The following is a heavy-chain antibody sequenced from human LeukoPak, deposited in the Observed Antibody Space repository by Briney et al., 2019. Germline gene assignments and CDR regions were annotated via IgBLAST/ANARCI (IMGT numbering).Heavy chain of an antibody. CDR1: EFTFSTYS. V-gene: IGHV3-48*01. Sequence: RPGGSLRLSCAASEFTFSTYSMNWVRQAPEKGLEWISYISSGCNTIYYADSVKGRFTISRDNAKNSLYLQMNSLRAEDTAVYYCARRVGATYYFDWWGQGTLVTVSS. CDR2: ISSGCNTI. D-gene: IGHD1-26*01. J-gene: IGHJ4*02. CDR3: ARRVGATYYFDW.